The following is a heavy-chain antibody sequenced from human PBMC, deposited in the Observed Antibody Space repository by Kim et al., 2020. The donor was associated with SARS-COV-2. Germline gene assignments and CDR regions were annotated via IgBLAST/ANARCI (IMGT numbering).Heavy chain of an antibody. V-gene: IGHV4-59*02. J-gene: IGHJ4*02. Sequence: SETLSLTCTVSGGSVSSYYWNWIRQPPGKGLEWIGNISYSGSTNYNPSLKSRVTISLDTSKNQFSLKLSSVTAADTAVYYCARGKGSYWGQGTLVTVSS. CDR3: ARGKGSY. CDR2: ISYSGST. CDR1: GGSVSSYY.